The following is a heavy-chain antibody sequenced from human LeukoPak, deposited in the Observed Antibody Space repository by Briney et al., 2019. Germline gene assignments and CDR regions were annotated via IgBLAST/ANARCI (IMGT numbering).Heavy chain of an antibody. CDR2: INHSGST. CDR1: GGSFSGYY. Sequence: KPSGTLSLTCAVYGGSFSGYYWSWIRQPPGKGLEWIGEINHSGSTNYNPSLKSRVTISVDTSKNQFSLKLSSVTAADTAVYYCARMNDLVDYWGQGTLVTVSS. J-gene: IGHJ4*02. D-gene: IGHD2-15*01. CDR3: ARMNDLVDY. V-gene: IGHV4-34*01.